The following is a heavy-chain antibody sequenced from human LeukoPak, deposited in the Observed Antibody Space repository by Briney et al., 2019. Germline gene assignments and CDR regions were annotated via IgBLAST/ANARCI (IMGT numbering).Heavy chain of an antibody. D-gene: IGHD3-9*01. CDR1: GCSISSGDYY. CDR3: ARDQAELRYFDWFHWFDP. J-gene: IGHJ5*02. CDR2: IYYSGST. V-gene: IGHV4-30-4*01. Sequence: PSETLSLTCTVSGCSISSGDYYRSWIRQAPGKGLEWIGYIYYSGSTYYNPSLKSRVTISVDTSKNQFSLKLSSVTAADTAVYYCARDQAELRYFDWFHWFDPWGQGTLVTVSS.